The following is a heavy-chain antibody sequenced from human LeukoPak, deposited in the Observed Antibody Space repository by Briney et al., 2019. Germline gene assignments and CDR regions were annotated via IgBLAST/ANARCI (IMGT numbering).Heavy chain of an antibody. CDR1: GSSISSHY. V-gene: IGHV4-59*08. D-gene: IGHD2-2*01. CDR3: ARHVGVGSSTGFDY. J-gene: IGHJ4*02. CDR2: IYYGGSA. Sequence: SETLSLTCTVSGSSISSHYWSWIRQPPGKGLEWIGYIYYGGSANYNPSLRSRVTISLDTSKNQFSLKLSSVTAADTAVYYCARHVGVGSSTGFDYWGQGTLVTVSS.